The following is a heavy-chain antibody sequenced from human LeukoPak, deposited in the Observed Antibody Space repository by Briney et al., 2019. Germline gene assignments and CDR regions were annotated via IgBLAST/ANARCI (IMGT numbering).Heavy chain of an antibody. V-gene: IGHV3-23*01. J-gene: IGHJ4*02. Sequence: GGSLRLSCAASGFTFSSCGMSWVRQAPGKGLEWVATISGTGASTYYADSVKGRFTISRDNAKTSLYLQMNSLRAEDTAVYYCARDLSGVAGYTYGRGIDYWGQGTLVTVSS. CDR2: ISGTGAST. CDR1: GFTFSSCG. D-gene: IGHD5-18*01. CDR3: ARDLSGVAGYTYGRGIDY.